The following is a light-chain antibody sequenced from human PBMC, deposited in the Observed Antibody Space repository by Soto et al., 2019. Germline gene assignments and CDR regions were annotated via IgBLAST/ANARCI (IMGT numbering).Light chain of an antibody. CDR1: QRVSRW. J-gene: IGKJ1*01. CDR3: QQYNNYASWT. V-gene: IGKV1-5*01. CDR2: DAS. Sequence: DIQMTHSPSTLSASVEDRVTISCRASQRVSRWVAWYQQKPGKAPKVLIYDASVLESGVPSRFSGDGDGTEFTLTITSLQPDDLATYYCQQYNNYASWTFGQGTKV.